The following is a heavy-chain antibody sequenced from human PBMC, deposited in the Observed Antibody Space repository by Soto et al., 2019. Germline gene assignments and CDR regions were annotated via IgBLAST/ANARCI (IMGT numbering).Heavy chain of an antibody. CDR1: GFTYSSYD. CDR2: ILVGGST. V-gene: IGHV3-23*01. D-gene: IGHD3-3*01. Sequence: GGSLRLSCAASGFTYSSYDMSWVRQAPGKGLEWVSTILVGGSTHYPYSVKGRFTISRDNSKTTVFLQMNCLTAGDTAVYYCARDYEYWSCYYKGFDYWGQGTLVTVSS. CDR3: ARDYEYWSCYYKGFDY. J-gene: IGHJ4*02.